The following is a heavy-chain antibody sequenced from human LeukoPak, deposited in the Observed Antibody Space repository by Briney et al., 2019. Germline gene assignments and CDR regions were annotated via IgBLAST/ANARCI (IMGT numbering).Heavy chain of an antibody. V-gene: IGHV1-2*02. D-gene: IGHD2-15*01. CDR3: ARARISCGSCSDP. CDR1: GYTFTGYY. CDR2: INPNSGGT. Sequence: ASVKVSCKASGYTFTGYYMHWVRQAPGQGLEWMGWINPNSGGTNYAQKFQGRVTMTRDTSISTAYMELSRLRSDDTAVYYCARARISCGSCSDPWGQGTLVTVSS. J-gene: IGHJ5*02.